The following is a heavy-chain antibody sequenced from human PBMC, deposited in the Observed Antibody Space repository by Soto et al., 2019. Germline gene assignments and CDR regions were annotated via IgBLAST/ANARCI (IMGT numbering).Heavy chain of an antibody. V-gene: IGHV1-46*03. CDR1: GYTFINYY. CDR2: INPNGGST. Sequence: ASVKVSCKASGYTFINYYIHWVRLAPGQGLEWMGVINPNGGSTVYAQKFQGRVTLTRDTSTSTVYVELSSLRSDDTAVYFCVRATAARQRDYSYHYYLHIWGKGTTVTVSS. J-gene: IGHJ6*03. D-gene: IGHD6-6*01. CDR3: VRATAARQRDYSYHYYLHI.